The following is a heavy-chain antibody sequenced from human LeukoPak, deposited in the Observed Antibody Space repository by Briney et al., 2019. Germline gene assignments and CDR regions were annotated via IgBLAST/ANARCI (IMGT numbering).Heavy chain of an antibody. CDR2: ISGDGGTT. CDR1: GFTFDDYA. Sequence: GGSLRLSCTASGFTFDDYAMHWVRQAPAKGLEWVSLISGDGGTTDYADSVKGRFTISRDNRRNSLYLHMNSLRTEDAALYFCAKVYVGSWYAYDHWGQGTLVTVSS. J-gene: IGHJ4*02. CDR3: AKVYVGSWYAYDH. D-gene: IGHD6-13*01. V-gene: IGHV3-43*02.